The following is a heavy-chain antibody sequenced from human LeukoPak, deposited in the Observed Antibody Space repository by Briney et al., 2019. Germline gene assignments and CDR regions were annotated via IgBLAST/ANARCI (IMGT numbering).Heavy chain of an antibody. Sequence: SQTLSLTCTVSGGSISSGSYYWSWIRQPAGKGLEWIGRIYTSGSTNYNPSLKSRVTISVDTSKNQFSLKLSSVTAADTAVYYCTRVTTGGYYNCWGQGTLVTVSS. CDR2: IYTSGST. CDR3: TRVTTGGYYNC. D-gene: IGHD3-22*01. J-gene: IGHJ4*02. V-gene: IGHV4-61*02. CDR1: GGSISSGSYY.